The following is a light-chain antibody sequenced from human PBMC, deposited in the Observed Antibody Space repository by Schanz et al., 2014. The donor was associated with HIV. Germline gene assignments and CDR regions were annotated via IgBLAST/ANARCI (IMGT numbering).Light chain of an antibody. J-gene: IGLJ2*01. CDR2: ENN. CDR1: SSTLGARYD. Sequence: QSVLTQPPSVSGAPGQRITISCTGSSSTLGARYDVHWYQQVPGTAPKLLIYENNHRPSGVPDRISGSRSATSASLAITGLQAEDEAIYYCQSYDSSLRVVVFGGGTKLTVL. V-gene: IGLV1-40*01. CDR3: QSYDSSLRVVV.